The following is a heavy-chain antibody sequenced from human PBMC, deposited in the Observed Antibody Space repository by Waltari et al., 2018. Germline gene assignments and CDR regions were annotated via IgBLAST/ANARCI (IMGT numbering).Heavy chain of an antibody. CDR2: ISNDGSYK. J-gene: IGHJ4*02. CDR1: GFTFITYG. V-gene: IGHV3-30*03. CDR3: VRSDFDY. Sequence: QVQLVESGGGVVQPGRSMRVSCAASGFTFITYGMHWVRQAPGKGLEWVAVISNDGSYKYYADSVKGRFTISRDNSKHTLYLQMNSLRTEDTALYHCVRSDFDYWGQGTLVTVSS.